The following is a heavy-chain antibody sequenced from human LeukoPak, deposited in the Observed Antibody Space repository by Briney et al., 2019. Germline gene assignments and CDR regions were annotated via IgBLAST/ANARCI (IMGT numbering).Heavy chain of an antibody. D-gene: IGHD3-10*01. CDR3: ARGGGFGEKWFDY. V-gene: IGHV4-30-2*01. CDR2: IYHSGST. CDR1: GGSISSGGYS. Sequence: PSQTLSLTCAVSGGSISSGGYSWSWIRQRPGKGLEWIGYIYHSGSTYYNPSLKSRVTISVDRSKNQFSLKLSSVTAADTAVYYCARGGGFGEKWFDYWGRGTLVTVSS. J-gene: IGHJ4*02.